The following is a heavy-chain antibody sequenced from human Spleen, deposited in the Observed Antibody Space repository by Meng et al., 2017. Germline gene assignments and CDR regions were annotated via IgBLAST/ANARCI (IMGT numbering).Heavy chain of an antibody. Sequence: SETLSLTCAVYGGSFSGYYWSWIRQPPGKGLEWIGEINHSGSTNYNPSLKSRVTISVDTSKNQFSLKLSSVTAADTAVYYCARGSKYYDILTGYYRYYYYGMDVWGQGTTVTVSS. CDR2: INHSGST. CDR1: GGSFSGYY. V-gene: IGHV4-34*01. D-gene: IGHD3-9*01. J-gene: IGHJ6*02. CDR3: ARGSKYYDILTGYYRYYYYGMDV.